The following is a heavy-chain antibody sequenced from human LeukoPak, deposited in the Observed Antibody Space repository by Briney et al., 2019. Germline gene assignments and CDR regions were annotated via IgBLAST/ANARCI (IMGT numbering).Heavy chain of an antibody. Sequence: QPGGSLRLSCAASGFTFDDYAMHWARQAPGKGLEWVSLISGDGGSTYYADSVKGRFTISRDNSKNSLYLQMNSLRTEDTALYYCAKDMSAFTMIVTWGQGTLVTVSS. CDR1: GFTFDDYA. CDR3: AKDMSAFTMIVT. CDR2: ISGDGGST. J-gene: IGHJ5*02. V-gene: IGHV3-43*02. D-gene: IGHD3-22*01.